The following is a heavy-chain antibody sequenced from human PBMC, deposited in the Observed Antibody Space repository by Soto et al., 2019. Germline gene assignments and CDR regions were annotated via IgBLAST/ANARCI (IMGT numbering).Heavy chain of an antibody. CDR3: ARGDGGDSCFGLDY. Sequence: ASVKVSCKASGYTFTGYYIHWVRQAPGQGLEWMGWINPNSGGTDYAQKFQGIITITRDTSIGTAYMELSRLTSDDTAVYFCARGDGGDSCFGLDYWGQGTLVTVSS. D-gene: IGHD2-21*02. CDR2: INPNSGGT. V-gene: IGHV1-2*02. J-gene: IGHJ4*02. CDR1: GYTFTGYY.